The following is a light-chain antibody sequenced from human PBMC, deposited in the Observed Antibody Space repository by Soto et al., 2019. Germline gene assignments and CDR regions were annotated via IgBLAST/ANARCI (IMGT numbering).Light chain of an antibody. CDR2: DAS. J-gene: IGKJ4*01. V-gene: IGKV1-9*01. CDR3: QQLNSYPVT. CDR1: QNINNW. Sequence: DIQLTQSPSSLSASVGDRVTITCRASQNINNWIAWYQQKPGKAPNLLIYDASTLQGGVPSRFSGSRSGTDFTLTISSLQPEDFATYYCQQLNSYPVTFGGGTKVDI.